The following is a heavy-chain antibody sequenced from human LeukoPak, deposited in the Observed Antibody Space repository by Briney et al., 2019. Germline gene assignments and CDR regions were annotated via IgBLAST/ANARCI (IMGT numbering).Heavy chain of an antibody. CDR2: IYYSGST. CDR1: GGSISSYY. V-gene: IGHV4-59*01. CDR3: ARDQGYKGIFDY. J-gene: IGHJ4*02. D-gene: IGHD5-18*01. Sequence: SETLSLTCTVSGGSISSYYWSWIRQPPGKGLEWIGYIYYSGSTNYNPSLKSRVTISVDTSKNQFSLKLSSVTAADTAVYYCARDQGYKGIFDYWGQGTLVTVSS.